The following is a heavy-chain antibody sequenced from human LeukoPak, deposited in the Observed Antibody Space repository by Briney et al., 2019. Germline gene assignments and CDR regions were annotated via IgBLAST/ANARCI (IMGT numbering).Heavy chain of an antibody. CDR1: GFTFDDYN. Sequence: GGSLRLSCAAAGFTFDDYNMHWVRQVPGKGLEWVSLITWNGDSTYYADSVEGRFTISRDNSKNALYLQMNSLRTEDTALYYCAKDKWLRGYYYYYMDVWGKGTTVTVSS. D-gene: IGHD5-12*01. V-gene: IGHV3-43*01. J-gene: IGHJ6*03. CDR2: ITWNGDST. CDR3: AKDKWLRGYYYYYMDV.